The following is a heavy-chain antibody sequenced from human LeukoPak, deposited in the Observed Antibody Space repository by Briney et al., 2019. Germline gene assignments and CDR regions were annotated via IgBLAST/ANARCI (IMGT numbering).Heavy chain of an antibody. J-gene: IGHJ4*02. CDR2: IWYDGSNK. Sequence: GRSLRLSCAASGFTFSSYGMHWVRQAPGKGLEWVAVIWYDGSNKYYAASVKGRFTISRDNSKNTLYLQMNSLRAEDTAVYYCARGPVAGKGEIDYWGQETLVTVSS. CDR1: GFTFSSYG. D-gene: IGHD6-19*01. CDR3: ARGPVAGKGEIDY. V-gene: IGHV3-33*01.